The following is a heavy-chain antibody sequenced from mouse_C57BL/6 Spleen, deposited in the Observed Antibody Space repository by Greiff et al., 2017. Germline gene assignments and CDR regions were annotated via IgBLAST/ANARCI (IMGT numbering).Heavy chain of an antibody. CDR1: GFTFSSYA. CDR2: ISRGGSYT. V-gene: IGHV5-4*01. Sequence: EVKLVESGGGLVKPGGSLKLSCAASGFTFSSYAMSWVRQTPEKRLEWVATISRGGSYTYYPTNVEGRFTISRDNAKNNLYLQLTHLKSEDTSMYYCARDEGNYFDYWGQGTTLTVSS. J-gene: IGHJ2*01. CDR3: ARDEGNYFDY.